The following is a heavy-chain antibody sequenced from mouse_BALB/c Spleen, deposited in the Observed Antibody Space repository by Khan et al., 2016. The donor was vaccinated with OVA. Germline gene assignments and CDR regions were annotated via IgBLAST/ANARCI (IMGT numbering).Heavy chain of an antibody. CDR2: IDPENGNT. Sequence: VQLQQSGAELVRPGALVKLSCKASGFNIKDYYMYWVKQRPEQGLEWIGWIDPENGNTIYDPKFQGKASITAYTSSNTANLQLSSLTSEDTAVYCCASSYDEDAMDCGGQGTSVTGSS. J-gene: IGHJ4*01. CDR1: GFNIKDYY. CDR3: ASSYDEDAMDC. D-gene: IGHD2-12*01. V-gene: IGHV14-1*02.